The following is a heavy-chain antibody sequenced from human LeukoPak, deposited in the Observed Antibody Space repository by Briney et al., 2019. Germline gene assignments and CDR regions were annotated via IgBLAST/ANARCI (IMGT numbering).Heavy chain of an antibody. J-gene: IGHJ4*02. D-gene: IGHD4-17*01. CDR2: IYTSGGT. CDR3: ATYFYGDYATHYFDF. CDR1: GGSISSYY. Sequence: SETLSLTCTVSGGSISSYYWSWIRQPAGKGLEWIGRIYTSGGTNYNPSLKSRVTMSVDTSKNQFSLKLSSVTAADTAVYYCATYFYGDYATHYFDFWGQGTLVTVSS. V-gene: IGHV4-4*07.